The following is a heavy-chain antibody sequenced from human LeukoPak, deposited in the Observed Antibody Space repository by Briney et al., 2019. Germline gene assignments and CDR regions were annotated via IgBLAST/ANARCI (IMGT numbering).Heavy chain of an antibody. J-gene: IGHJ4*02. CDR1: GFTFSNFW. V-gene: IGHV3-30*03. CDR3: ARVGAFGGSYYFDY. CDR2: ISYDGSNK. Sequence: SGGSLRLSCAASGFTFSNFWMHWVRQAPGKGLEWVAVISYDGSNKYYADSVKGRFTISRDNSKNTLYLQMNSLRAEDTAVYYCARVGAFGGSYYFDYWGQGTLVTVSS. D-gene: IGHD1-26*01.